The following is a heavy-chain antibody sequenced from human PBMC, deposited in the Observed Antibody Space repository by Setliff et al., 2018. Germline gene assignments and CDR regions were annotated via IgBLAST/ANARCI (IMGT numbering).Heavy chain of an antibody. CDR2: INPASGTT. J-gene: IGHJ4*02. CDR1: GYIFTDYF. V-gene: IGHV1-2*02. CDR3: ARVLAADTYQDY. Sequence: GASVKVSCKASGYIFTDYFIHWVRQAPGQGLECMGWINPASGTTQFTDKFQGRITVTSDTSISTVYVELSGLRRDDTAIYFCARVLAADTYQDYWGQGTPVTVSS. D-gene: IGHD2-21*01.